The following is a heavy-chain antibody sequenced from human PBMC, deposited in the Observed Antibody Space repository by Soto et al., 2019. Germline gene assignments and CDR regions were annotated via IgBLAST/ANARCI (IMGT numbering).Heavy chain of an antibody. CDR1: GGSISSYY. D-gene: IGHD3-10*01. CDR2: IYYSGST. Sequence: PSETLSLTCTVSGGSISSYYWSWIRQPPGKGLEWIGYIYYSGSTNYNPSLKSRVTISVDTSKNQFSLKLSSVTAADTAVYYCARHKDTMVRGVIIYGAFDIWGQGTMVTVSS. J-gene: IGHJ3*02. V-gene: IGHV4-59*08. CDR3: ARHKDTMVRGVIIYGAFDI.